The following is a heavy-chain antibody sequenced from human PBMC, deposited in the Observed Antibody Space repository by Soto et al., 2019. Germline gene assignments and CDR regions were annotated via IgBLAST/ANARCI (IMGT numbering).Heavy chain of an antibody. CDR3: ARGRGSSSWFGTTNFDY. Sequence: SETLSLTCAVYGGSFSGYYWSWIRQPPGKGLEWIGEINHSGSTNYNPSLKSRVTISVDTSKNQFSLKLSSVTAADTAVYYCARGRGSSSWFGTTNFDYWGQGTLVTVSS. D-gene: IGHD6-13*01. J-gene: IGHJ4*02. CDR2: INHSGST. CDR1: GGSFSGYY. V-gene: IGHV4-34*01.